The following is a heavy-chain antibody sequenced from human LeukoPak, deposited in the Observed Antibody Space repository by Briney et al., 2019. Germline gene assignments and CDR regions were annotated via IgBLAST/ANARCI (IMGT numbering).Heavy chain of an antibody. Sequence: SQTLSLTCAISGDSVSSNSAAWNWIRQSPSRGLEWLGRTYYRSKWYKEYTASVKSRITINPDTSKNQFPLQLNSVTPEDTAVYYCARADSGWIDYWGQGTLVTVSS. CDR3: ARADSGWIDY. CDR2: TYYRSKWYK. CDR1: GDSVSSNSAA. V-gene: IGHV6-1*01. D-gene: IGHD6-19*01. J-gene: IGHJ4*02.